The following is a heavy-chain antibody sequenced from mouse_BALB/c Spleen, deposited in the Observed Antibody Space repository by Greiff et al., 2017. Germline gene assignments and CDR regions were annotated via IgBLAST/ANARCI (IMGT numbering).Heavy chain of an antibody. CDR1: GYSFTSYY. Sequence: EVKLQQSGPELMKPGASVKISCKASGYSFTSYYMHWVKQSHGKSLEWIGYIDPFNGGTSYNQKFKGKATLTVDKSSSTAYMHLSSLTSEDSAVYYCARKGAMDYWGQGTSVTVSS. CDR3: ARKGAMDY. J-gene: IGHJ4*01. CDR2: IDPFNGGT. V-gene: IGHV1S135*01.